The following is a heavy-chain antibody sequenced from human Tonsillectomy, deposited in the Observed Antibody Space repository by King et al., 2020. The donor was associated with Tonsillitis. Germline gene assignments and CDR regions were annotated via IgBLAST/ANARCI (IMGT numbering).Heavy chain of an antibody. Sequence: QLQESGPGLVKPSETLSLTCTVSGGSISSSSYYWGWIRQPPGKGLEWIGSIFYRGSTYYNPSLKTRVTISVDTSKNQFSLKLRSVTAPDTAVFYCARHPAGRVAVAGYFDSWGQGALVTVSS. CDR3: ARHPAGRVAVAGYFDS. D-gene: IGHD6-19*01. CDR2: IFYRGST. J-gene: IGHJ4*02. CDR1: GGSISSSSYY. V-gene: IGHV4-39*01.